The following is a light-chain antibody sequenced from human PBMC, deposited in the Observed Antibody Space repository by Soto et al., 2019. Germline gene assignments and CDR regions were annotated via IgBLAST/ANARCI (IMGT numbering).Light chain of an antibody. J-gene: IGKJ1*01. Sequence: FVLTQFPRTLSLSPGERATLAFRASQTVRNNYLAWYQQKPGQVPRLLIYDASSRATGIPDRFSGGGFGTDFTLTISRLEPEDFAVYYCQQYGSSGTFGQGTKVAIK. V-gene: IGKV3-20*01. CDR2: DAS. CDR1: QTVRNNY. CDR3: QQYGSSGT.